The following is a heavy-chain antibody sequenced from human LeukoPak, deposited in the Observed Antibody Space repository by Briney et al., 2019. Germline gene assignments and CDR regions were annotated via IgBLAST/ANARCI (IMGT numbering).Heavy chain of an antibody. D-gene: IGHD6-6*01. CDR2: IYYSGST. CDR1: GGSISSSSYY. J-gene: IGHJ5*02. CDR3: AREHSSSSYNWFDP. V-gene: IGHV4-39*02. Sequence: SETLSLTCTVSGGSISSSSYYWGWIRQPPGKGLEWIGSIYYSGSTYYNPSLKSRVTISVDTSKNQFSLKLSSVTAADTAVYYCAREHSSSSYNWFDPWGQGTLVTVSS.